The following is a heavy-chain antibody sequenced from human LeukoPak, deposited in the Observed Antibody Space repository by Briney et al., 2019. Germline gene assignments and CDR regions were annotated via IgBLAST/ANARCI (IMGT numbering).Heavy chain of an antibody. CDR2: IKQDGSEK. J-gene: IGHJ3*02. V-gene: IGHV3-7*03. Sequence: GGSLRLSCAASGFTFSSYWMSWVRQAPGKGWEWVANIKQDGSEKYYVDSVKGRFTISRDNAKNSLYLQMNSLRAEDTAVYYCAKDVVPAAIDAFDIWGQGTMVTVSS. CDR1: GFTFSSYW. D-gene: IGHD2-2*01. CDR3: AKDVVPAAIDAFDI.